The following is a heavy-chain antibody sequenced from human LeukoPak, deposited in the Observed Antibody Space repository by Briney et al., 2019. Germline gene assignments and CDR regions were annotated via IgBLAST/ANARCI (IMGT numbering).Heavy chain of an antibody. D-gene: IGHD6-19*01. V-gene: IGHV1-18*01. CDR2: ISAYNGNT. Sequence: ASVKVSCKASGYTFTSYGISWVRQAPGQGLEWMGWISAYNGNTNYAQKLQGRVTMTTDTSTSTAYMELRSLRSDDTAVYYCARDLGWAAVAVNYGYWFDPWGQGTLVTVSS. CDR1: GYTFTSYG. CDR3: ARDLGWAAVAVNYGYWFDP. J-gene: IGHJ5*02.